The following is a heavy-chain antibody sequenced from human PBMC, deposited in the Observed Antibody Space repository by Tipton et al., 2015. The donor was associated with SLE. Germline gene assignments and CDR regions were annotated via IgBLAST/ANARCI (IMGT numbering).Heavy chain of an antibody. D-gene: IGHD3-22*01. J-gene: IGHJ4*02. CDR1: GFTVSSYG. CDR3: ARVPRPDSSGSPLGY. V-gene: IGHV3-30*02. Sequence: SGFTVSSYGMHWVRQAPGKGLEWVAFIRYDGSNKYYADSVKGRFTISRDNSKNTLYLQTNSLRAEDTAVYYCARVPRPDSSGSPLGYWGQGTLVTVSS. CDR2: IRYDGSNK.